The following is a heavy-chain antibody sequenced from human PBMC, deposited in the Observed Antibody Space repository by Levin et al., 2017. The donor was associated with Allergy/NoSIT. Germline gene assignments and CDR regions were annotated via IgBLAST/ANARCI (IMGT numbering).Heavy chain of an antibody. Sequence: AASVKVSCKASGYTFTSYGISWVRQAPGQGLEWMGWISAYNGNTNYAQKLQGRVTMTTDTSTSTAYMELRSLRSDDTAVYYCARELSGYDFGVAFDIWGQGTMVTVSS. CDR1: GYTFTSYG. V-gene: IGHV1-18*01. D-gene: IGHD5-12*01. CDR2: ISAYNGNT. CDR3: ARELSGYDFGVAFDI. J-gene: IGHJ3*02.